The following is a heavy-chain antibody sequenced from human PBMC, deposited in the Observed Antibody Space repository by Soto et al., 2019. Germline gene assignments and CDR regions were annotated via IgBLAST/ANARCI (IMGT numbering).Heavy chain of an antibody. Sequence: SETLSLTCTVSGGSVISGAYYFTCIRELPWKGLEWIGYIYYSGSTYYSPSLKSRLSISLDTSKNQFSLRLSSVTAADTAMYYCARARLRAVYAFDIWGQGTMVTVSS. V-gene: IGHV4-31*03. CDR3: ARARLRAVYAFDI. CDR2: IYYSGST. J-gene: IGHJ3*02. CDR1: GGSVISGAYY. D-gene: IGHD5-12*01.